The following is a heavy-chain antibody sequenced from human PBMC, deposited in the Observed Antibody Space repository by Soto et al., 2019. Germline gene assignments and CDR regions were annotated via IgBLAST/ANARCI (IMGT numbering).Heavy chain of an antibody. D-gene: IGHD3-10*01. CDR3: ARSMYGSGSPEQTFQH. J-gene: IGHJ1*01. Sequence: QVQLQESGPGLVKPSQTLSLTCTVSGGSISSGGYYWSWIRQHPGKGLEWIGYIYYSGSTYYNPSLKSRVTISVDTSKNQFSLKLSSVTAADTAVYYCARSMYGSGSPEQTFQHWGQGTLVTVSS. CDR2: IYYSGST. CDR1: GGSISSGGYY. V-gene: IGHV4-31*03.